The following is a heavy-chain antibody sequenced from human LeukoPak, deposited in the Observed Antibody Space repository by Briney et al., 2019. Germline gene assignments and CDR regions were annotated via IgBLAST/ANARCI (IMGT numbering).Heavy chain of an antibody. D-gene: IGHD4-17*01. Sequence: SETLSLTCTVSGVSIRTYYWNWIRQPPGKGQEWIGYIYRGSTNYNPSFESRVTISVDTSKNQFSLKLSSVTAADTAVYYCARGGDYEIDYWGQGILVTVSS. CDR3: ARGGDYEIDY. J-gene: IGHJ4*02. CDR2: IYRGST. V-gene: IGHV4-59*01. CDR1: GVSIRTYY.